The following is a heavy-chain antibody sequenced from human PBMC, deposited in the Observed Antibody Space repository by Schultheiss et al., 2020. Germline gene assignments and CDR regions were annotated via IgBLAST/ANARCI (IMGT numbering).Heavy chain of an antibody. CDR1: GGTFSSYA. J-gene: IGHJ6*04. CDR2: MNPNSGNT. Sequence: ASVKVSCKASGGTFSSYAISWVRQAPGQGLEWMGWMNPNSGNTGYAQKFQGRVTMTRNTSISTAYMELSSLRSEDTAVYYCAKATRGWLYTNTLTFGMDVWGKGTTVTVSS. V-gene: IGHV1-8*02. D-gene: IGHD5-24*01. CDR3: AKATRGWLYTNTLTFGMDV.